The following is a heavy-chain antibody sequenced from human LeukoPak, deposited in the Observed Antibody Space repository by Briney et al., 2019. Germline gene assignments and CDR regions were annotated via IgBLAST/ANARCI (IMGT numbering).Heavy chain of an antibody. V-gene: IGHV4-39*01. CDR3: ARGSTTVQGTDDY. CDR1: GGSISSSSYY. CDR2: IYYSGST. Sequence: YPSETLSLTCTVSGGSISSSSYYWGWIRQPPGKGLEWIGSIYYSGSTYYNPSLKSRVTISVDTSKNQFSLKLSSVTAADTAVYYCARGSTTVQGTDDYWGQGTLVTVSS. D-gene: IGHD4-11*01. J-gene: IGHJ4*02.